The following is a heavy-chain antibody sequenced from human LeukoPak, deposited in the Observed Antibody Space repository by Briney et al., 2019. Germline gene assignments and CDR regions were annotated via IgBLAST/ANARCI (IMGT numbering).Heavy chain of an antibody. CDR3: ARDFKGGYWARDWFDP. D-gene: IGHD3-10*01. J-gene: IGHJ5*02. Sequence: GGSLRLSCAASGFTFSSYSMNWVRQAPGKGLEWVANIKQDGSEKYYVDSVKGRFTISRDNAKNSLYLQMNSLRAEDTAVYYCARDFKGGYWARDWFDPWGQGTLVTVSS. CDR1: GFTFSSYS. CDR2: IKQDGSEK. V-gene: IGHV3-7*01.